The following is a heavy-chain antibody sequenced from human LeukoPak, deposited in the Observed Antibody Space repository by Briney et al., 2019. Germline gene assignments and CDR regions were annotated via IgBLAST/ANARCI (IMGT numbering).Heavy chain of an antibody. D-gene: IGHD2-2*01. CDR3: AKDRGYCSSTSCYAGPIDY. CDR2: ISGSGGST. J-gene: IGHJ4*02. Sequence: GGSLRLSCAASGFTFSSYAMSWVRQAPGKGLEWVSAISGSGGSTYYADSVKGRFTISRDSSKNTLYPQMNSLRAEDTAVYYCAKDRGYCSSTSCYAGPIDYWGQGTLVTVSS. V-gene: IGHV3-23*01. CDR1: GFTFSSYA.